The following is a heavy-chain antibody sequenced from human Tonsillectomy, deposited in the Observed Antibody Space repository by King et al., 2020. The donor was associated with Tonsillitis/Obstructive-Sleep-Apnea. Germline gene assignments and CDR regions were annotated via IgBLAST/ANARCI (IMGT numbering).Heavy chain of an antibody. CDR1: GYTFTNYA. CDR2: IIAGNGNT. V-gene: IGHV1-3*01. D-gene: IGHD2-2*01. CDR3: SREDCDSTICYASFDY. J-gene: IGHJ4*02. Sequence: QLVQSGAEVKKPGASVKVSCKASGYTFTNYAMHWVRQAPGQRLEWMGWIIAGNGNTKYSQKFQGRVTITRDTSATTAYMELSSLRSEETAVYYCSREDCDSTICYASFDYWGQGTLVTVSS.